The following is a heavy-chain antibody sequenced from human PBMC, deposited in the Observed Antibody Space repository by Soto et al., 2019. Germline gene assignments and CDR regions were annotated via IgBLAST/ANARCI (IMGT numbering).Heavy chain of an antibody. CDR1: GFTVSSNY. J-gene: IGHJ4*02. V-gene: IGHV3-53*04. D-gene: IGHD3-10*01. Sequence: GGSLRLSCAASGFTVSSNYMSWVRQAPGKGLEWVSVIYSGGSTYYADSVKGRFTISRHNSKNTLYLQMNSLRAEDTAVYYCATTIGYPNYGSGSYPFDYWGQGTLVTVSS. CDR2: IYSGGST. CDR3: ATTIGYPNYGSGSYPFDY.